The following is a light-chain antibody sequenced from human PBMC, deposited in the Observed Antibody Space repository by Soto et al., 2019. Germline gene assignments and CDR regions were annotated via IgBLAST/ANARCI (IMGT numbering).Light chain of an antibody. CDR1: SSDVGGYTY. V-gene: IGLV2-14*01. J-gene: IGLJ3*02. CDR3: SSYTSSSTLV. Sequence: QAASVSGSPGQSITISCTGTSSDVGGYTYVSWYQQHPGKAPKLIISEVSNRPSGVSHRFSGSKSGNTASLTISGLQAADEADYYCSSYTSSSTLVFGGGTKLTVL. CDR2: EVS.